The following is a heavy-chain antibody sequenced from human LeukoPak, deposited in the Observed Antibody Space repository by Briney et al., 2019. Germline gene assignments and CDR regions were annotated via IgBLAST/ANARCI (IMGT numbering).Heavy chain of an antibody. CDR3: ARDVSYGFDI. V-gene: IGHV3-74*01. Sequence: GGSLILSCAASGFTFSGYWMHWVRQAPGKGLVWVSRINGDGSSISYADSVKGRFTISRDNAKNTLYLQMNSLRAEDTAVYYCARDVSYGFDIWGQGTMVTVSS. J-gene: IGHJ3*02. CDR2: INGDGSSI. CDR1: GFTFSGYW.